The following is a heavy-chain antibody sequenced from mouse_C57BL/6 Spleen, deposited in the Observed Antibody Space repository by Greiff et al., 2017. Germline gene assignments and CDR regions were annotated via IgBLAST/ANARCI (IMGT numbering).Heavy chain of an antibody. CDR3: AREASYYGYDGDFDY. CDR1: GYTFTSYW. D-gene: IGHD2-2*01. CDR2: IHPNSGST. Sequence: VQLQQPGAELVKPGASVKLSCKASGYTFTSYWMHWVKQRPGQGLEWIGMIHPNSGSTNYNEKFKSKATLTVDKSSSTAYMPLSSLTSEDSAVYYCAREASYYGYDGDFDYWGQGTTLTVSS. V-gene: IGHV1-64*01. J-gene: IGHJ2*01.